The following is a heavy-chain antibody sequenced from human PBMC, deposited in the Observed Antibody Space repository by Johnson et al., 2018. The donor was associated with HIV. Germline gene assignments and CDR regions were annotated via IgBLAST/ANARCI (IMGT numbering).Heavy chain of an antibody. CDR3: ARDRIPYNWNYEGDAFDI. J-gene: IGHJ3*02. CDR1: GFTFSSYW. Sequence: EVQLVESGGGLVQPGGSLRLSCAASGFTFSSYWMSWARQAPGKGLEWVANIKQDGSEKYYVDSVKGRFTISRDNAKNSLYLQMNSLRAEDTAVYYCARDRIPYNWNYEGDAFDIWGQGTMVTVSS. D-gene: IGHD1-7*01. V-gene: IGHV3-7*01. CDR2: IKQDGSEK.